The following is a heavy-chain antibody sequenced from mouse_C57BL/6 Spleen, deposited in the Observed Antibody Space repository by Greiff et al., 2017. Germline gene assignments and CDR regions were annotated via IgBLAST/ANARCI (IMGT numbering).Heavy chain of an antibody. V-gene: IGHV1-72*01. CDR2: IDPSSGGT. CDR3: ARSLYYYGSNWYFDV. J-gene: IGHJ1*03. D-gene: IGHD1-1*01. Sequence: VQLQQPGAELVKPGASVKLSCKASGYTFTSYWMHWVKQRPGRGLEWIGRIDPSSGGTKYNEKFKSKATLTVDKPSSTAYMQLSSLTSEDSAVXYCARSLYYYGSNWYFDVWGTGTTVTVSS. CDR1: GYTFTSYW.